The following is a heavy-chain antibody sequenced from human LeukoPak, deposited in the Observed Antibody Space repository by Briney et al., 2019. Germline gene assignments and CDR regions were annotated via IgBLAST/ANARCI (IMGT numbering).Heavy chain of an antibody. CDR3: ARGAGYYFDY. CDR2: IYYSGST. V-gene: IGHV4-31*03. CDR1: GGSISSAGFY. Sequence: PSRTLSLTCTVSGGSISSAGFYWSWSRPHPGKGVEWIGYIYYSGSTYYNPSLKSRLTISVDTSKNQSSLNLSSVTAAATAVYYCARGAGYYFDYWGQGTLVTVSS. J-gene: IGHJ4*02. D-gene: IGHD6-25*01.